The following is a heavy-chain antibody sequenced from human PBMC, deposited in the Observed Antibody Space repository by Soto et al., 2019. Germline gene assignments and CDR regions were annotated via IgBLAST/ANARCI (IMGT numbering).Heavy chain of an antibody. Sequence: EVKLVESRGGLVQPGGSLRLSCAASGFTVSSNYMSWVRQAPGKGLEWVSVIYSGGSTYYADSVKGRFTISRDNSKNTLYLQTNSLRAEDTAVYYCARDRYCSGGSCFPPYWYFDLWGRGTLVTVSS. D-gene: IGHD2-15*01. V-gene: IGHV3-66*01. CDR2: IYSGGST. CDR3: ARDRYCSGGSCFPPYWYFDL. J-gene: IGHJ2*01. CDR1: GFTVSSNY.